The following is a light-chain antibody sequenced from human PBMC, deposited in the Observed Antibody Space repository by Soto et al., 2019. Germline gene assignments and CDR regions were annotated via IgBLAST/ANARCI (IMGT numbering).Light chain of an antibody. CDR1: SSNIGGDY. J-gene: IGLJ1*01. CDR3: AAWDDSLSAYV. CDR2: SSN. Sequence: QSVLTQPPSASGTPGQSVTISCSGSSSNIGGDYVYWYQQLPGTAPKRLIYSSNQRSSGVPDRFSGSKSGTSASLAINGLRSEDEADYYWAAWDDSLSAYVFGTGTKVTVL. V-gene: IGLV1-47*02.